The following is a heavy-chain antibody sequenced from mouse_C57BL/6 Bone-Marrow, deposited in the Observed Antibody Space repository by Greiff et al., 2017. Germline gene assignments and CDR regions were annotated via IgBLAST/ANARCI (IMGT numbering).Heavy chain of an antibody. CDR3: ATQGCLRREFAY. CDR1: GYTFTSYW. CDR2: IFPGSGST. J-gene: IGHJ3*01. D-gene: IGHD2-2*01. Sequence: VQLQQPGAELVKPGASVKMSCKASGYTFTSYWITWVKQRPGQGLEWIGDIFPGSGSTNNNEKFKSKATLTVDTSSSTAYMLLSSLTSEDSAVYYCATQGCLRREFAYWGQGTLVTVSA. V-gene: IGHV1-55*01.